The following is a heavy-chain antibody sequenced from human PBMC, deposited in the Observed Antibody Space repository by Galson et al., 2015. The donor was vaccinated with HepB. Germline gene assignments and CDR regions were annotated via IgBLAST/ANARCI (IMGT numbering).Heavy chain of an antibody. CDR2: ISSSSSTI. Sequence: SLRLSCAASGFTFSSYSMNWVRQAPGKGLEWVSYISSSSSTIYYADSVKGRFTISRDNAKNSLYLQMNSLRDEDTAVYYCARGGYSYGYWVDYYYGMDVWGQGTTVTVSS. D-gene: IGHD5-18*01. CDR1: GFTFSSYS. V-gene: IGHV3-48*02. J-gene: IGHJ6*02. CDR3: ARGGYSYGYWVDYYYGMDV.